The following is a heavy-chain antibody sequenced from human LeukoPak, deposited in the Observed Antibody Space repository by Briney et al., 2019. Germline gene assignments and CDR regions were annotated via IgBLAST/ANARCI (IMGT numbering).Heavy chain of an antibody. CDR3: ARELTDGDYAPGAFDI. D-gene: IGHD4-17*01. V-gene: IGHV3-11*01. Sequence: GGSLRLSCAASGFTFSDYYMSWIRQAPGKGLEWVSYISSSGSTTYYADSVKGRFTISRDNAKNSLYLQMNSLRAEDTAVYYCARELTDGDYAPGAFDIWGQGTMVTVSS. CDR1: GFTFSDYY. CDR2: ISSSGSTT. J-gene: IGHJ3*02.